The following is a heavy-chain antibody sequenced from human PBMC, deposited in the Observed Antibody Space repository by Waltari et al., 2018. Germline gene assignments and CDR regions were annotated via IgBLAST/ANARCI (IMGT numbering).Heavy chain of an antibody. Sequence: QVQLQESGPGLVKPSQTLSLTCTVSGGSISSGSYYWSWIRQPAGKGLEWIGRIYTSGSTNYNPSLKSRVTISVDTSKNQFSLKLSSVTAADTAVYYCARGGVSGSYDVFDYWGQGTLVTVSS. CDR3: ARGGVSGSYDVFDY. J-gene: IGHJ4*02. CDR1: GGSISSGSYY. V-gene: IGHV4-61*02. D-gene: IGHD1-26*01. CDR2: IYTSGST.